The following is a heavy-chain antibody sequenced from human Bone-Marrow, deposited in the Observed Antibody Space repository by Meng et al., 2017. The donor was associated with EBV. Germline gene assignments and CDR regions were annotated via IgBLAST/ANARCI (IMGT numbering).Heavy chain of an antibody. CDR1: GYTFTSTSFA. V-gene: IGHV1-3*01. J-gene: IGHJ4*02. D-gene: IGHD4-17*01. CDR3: ARGQHDYAFDY. CDR2: INAGNGNT. Sequence: QVQVVKSGAEVKKTGASVKVSCRASGYTFTSTSFAIHWVRQAPGQRLEWMGWINAGNGNTKYSQNFQGRVTITRDTSATTVHMELRSLRSEDTAVYYCARGQHDYAFDYWGQGTLVTVSS.